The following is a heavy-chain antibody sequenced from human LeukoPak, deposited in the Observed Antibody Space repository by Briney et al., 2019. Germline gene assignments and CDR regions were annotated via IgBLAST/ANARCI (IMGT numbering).Heavy chain of an antibody. J-gene: IGHJ2*01. CDR1: GGSVSINSAT. V-gene: IGHV6-1*01. CDR3: SRSLYRYLDL. CDR2: TYYRSKWDN. Sequence: SQSLSLTFAISGGSVSINSATWNWVRQSPSRGLEWLGRTYYRSKWDNDYAVSVKSRITINPTPSKNPFPLQLNAVAPEDTAGYYCSRSLYRYLDLRGRGTLVTVSS.